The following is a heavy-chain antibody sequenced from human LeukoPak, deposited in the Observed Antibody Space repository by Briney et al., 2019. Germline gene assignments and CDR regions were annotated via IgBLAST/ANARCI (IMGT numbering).Heavy chain of an antibody. Sequence: PGGSLRLSCAASGFTFSSYGMHWVRQAPGKGLEWVAFIRYDGSNKYYADSVKGRFTISRDNSKDTLYLQMNSLRAEDTAVYFCARDYPPYLGQGTLVTVSA. V-gene: IGHV3-30*02. CDR3: ARDYPPY. J-gene: IGHJ4*02. CDR1: GFTFSSYG. CDR2: IRYDGSNK.